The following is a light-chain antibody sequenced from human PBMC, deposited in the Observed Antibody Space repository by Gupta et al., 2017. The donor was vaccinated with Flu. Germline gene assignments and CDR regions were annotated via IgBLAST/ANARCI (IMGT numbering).Light chain of an antibody. CDR3: QQYSSYST. J-gene: IGKJ1*01. Sequence: DIQMTQSPSTLSASVGDRVTITCRASQSISSWLAWYQQKPGKAPKLLIYKASSLESGVPSRCSGSGSGTEFTLTISSLQPDDFATYYCQQYSSYSTFGQGTKVEIK. CDR1: QSISSW. V-gene: IGKV1-5*03. CDR2: KAS.